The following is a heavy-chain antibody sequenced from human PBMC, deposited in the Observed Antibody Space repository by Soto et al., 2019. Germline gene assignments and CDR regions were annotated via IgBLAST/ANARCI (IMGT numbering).Heavy chain of an antibody. CDR3: ARASGYVSGWYHDD. Sequence: QVQLVQSGAEVRKPGSSVKVSCKASGGTFSSDAVSWVRQAPGQGLEWMGGLIPILGTTHYAQKIQGRVTITADESTNTAYMELSSLRSDDTAVDYCARASGYVSGWYHDDWGQGTRVTVSS. D-gene: IGHD6-19*01. CDR1: GGTFSSDA. CDR2: LIPILGTT. J-gene: IGHJ4*02. V-gene: IGHV1-69*01.